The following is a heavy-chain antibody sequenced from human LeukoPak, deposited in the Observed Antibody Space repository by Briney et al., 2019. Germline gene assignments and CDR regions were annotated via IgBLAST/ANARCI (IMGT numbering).Heavy chain of an antibody. CDR3: ASPPAGIAVAGTEFFDY. CDR1: GFTFSSYG. CDR2: ISYVGSNK. Sequence: PGGSLRLSCAASGFTFSSYGMHWVRQAPGKGMEWVAVISYVGSNKSYADSVKGRFTISRDNSKNTLYLQMNSLRAENTAVYYCASPPAGIAVAGTEFFDYWGQGTLVTVSS. D-gene: IGHD6-19*01. V-gene: IGHV3-30*03. J-gene: IGHJ4*02.